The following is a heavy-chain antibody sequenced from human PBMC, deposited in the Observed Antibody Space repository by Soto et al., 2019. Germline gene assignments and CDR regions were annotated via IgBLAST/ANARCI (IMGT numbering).Heavy chain of an antibody. CDR2: IHYSGTT. D-gene: IGHD6-13*01. J-gene: IGHJ4*02. V-gene: IGHV4-59*01. CDR1: GGSLRNYF. CDR3: AAGEASSRNLAPYYLDF. Sequence: SQTLSLPCTGSGGSLRNYFWTWLRQLPGKGLEWIGYIHYSGTTSFFPSYNPSLRSRVTISKDTSKNQFSLKLLSVTTADTAVYFCAAGEASSRNLAPYYLDFWGQGTLATGS.